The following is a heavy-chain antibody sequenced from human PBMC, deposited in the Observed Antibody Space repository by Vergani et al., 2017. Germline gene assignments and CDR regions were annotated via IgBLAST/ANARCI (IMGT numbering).Heavy chain of an antibody. D-gene: IGHD6-19*01. J-gene: IGHJ3*02. CDR1: GGTFSSYA. Sequence: QVQLVQSGAEVKKPGSSVKVSCKASGGTFSSYAISWVRQAPGQGLEWMGGIIPIFGTANYAQKFQGRVTITADESTSTAYMELSSLRSEDTAVYYCASREGAVAGTAGAFDIWGQGTMVTVSS. V-gene: IGHV1-69*01. CDR3: ASREGAVAGTAGAFDI. CDR2: IIPIFGTA.